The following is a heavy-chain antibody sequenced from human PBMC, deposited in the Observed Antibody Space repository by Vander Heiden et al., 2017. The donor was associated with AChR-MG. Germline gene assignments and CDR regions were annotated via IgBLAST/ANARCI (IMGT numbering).Heavy chain of an antibody. V-gene: IGHV3-21*01. CDR1: GFTFSTYG. CDR3: AKNTVRGIVAFDP. Sequence: EVRLVESGGGLVTPGGSLRLSCAASGFTFSTYGMNWVRQAPGNGLEWVAAISNTGSYIYYANSVKGRFTISRDDAKNSLYLQMNSLRGDDTAVYYCAKNTVRGIVAFDPWGQGTLVTVSS. J-gene: IGHJ5*02. D-gene: IGHD1-26*01. CDR2: ISNTGSYI.